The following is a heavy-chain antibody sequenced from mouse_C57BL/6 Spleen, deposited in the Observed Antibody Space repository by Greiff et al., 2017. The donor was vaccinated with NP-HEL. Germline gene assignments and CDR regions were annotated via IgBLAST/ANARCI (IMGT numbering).Heavy chain of an antibody. D-gene: IGHD1-1*01. J-gene: IGHJ1*03. V-gene: IGHV14-2*01. CDR1: GFNIKDYY. Sequence: EVKVVESGAELVKPGASVKLSCTASGFNIKDYYMHWVKQRTEQGLEWIGRIDPEDGETKYAPKFQGKATITADTSSNTAYLQLSSLTSEDTAVYYCARPYYYGSSHWYFDVWGTGTTVTVSS. CDR3: ARPYYYGSSHWYFDV. CDR2: IDPEDGET.